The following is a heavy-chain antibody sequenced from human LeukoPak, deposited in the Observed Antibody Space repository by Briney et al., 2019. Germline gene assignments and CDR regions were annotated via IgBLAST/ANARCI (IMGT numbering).Heavy chain of an antibody. CDR3: ARHVWDIVVVVAGPFDY. CDR2: IYYSVST. J-gene: IGHJ4*02. Sequence: PSETLSLTCTVSVGSISSSSYYWGWIRQPPGKGLEWSGSIYYSVSTYNNPSRKSRVTISVDTSKNQFSLTLRSVTAADTAVYYCARHVWDIVVVVAGPFDYWGQGTLVTVSS. V-gene: IGHV4-39*01. D-gene: IGHD2-15*01. CDR1: VGSISSSSYY.